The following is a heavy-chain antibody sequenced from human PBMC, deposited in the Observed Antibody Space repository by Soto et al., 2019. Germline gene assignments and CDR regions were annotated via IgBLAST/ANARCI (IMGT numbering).Heavy chain of an antibody. V-gene: IGHV1-3*01. CDR2: INAGNGNT. Sequence: QVHLVQSGAEVKEPGASLKVSRKTSGFTFTTHAIHWVRQAPGQRFEWMGWINAGNGNTKYSQRFQDRVTISRDTSASTAYMELSSLTSEDRAVYYCARRNNSGPIDYWGQGTLVTVSS. CDR1: GFTFTTHA. J-gene: IGHJ4*02. D-gene: IGHD5-12*01. CDR3: ARRNNSGPIDY.